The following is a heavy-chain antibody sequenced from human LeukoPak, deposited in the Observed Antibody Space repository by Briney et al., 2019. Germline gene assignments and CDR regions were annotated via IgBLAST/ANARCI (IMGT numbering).Heavy chain of an antibody. D-gene: IGHD3-10*01. J-gene: IGHJ3*02. V-gene: IGHV4-61*02. Sequence: SQTLSLTCTVSGGSISSGSYYWSWIRQPAGTGLEWIGRIYTSGSTNYNPSLKSRVTISVDTSKNQFSLKLSSVTAADTAVYYCARGHQSLITMVRGVISDAFDIWGQGTMVTVSS. CDR2: IYTSGST. CDR3: ARGHQSLITMVRGVISDAFDI. CDR1: GGSISSGSYY.